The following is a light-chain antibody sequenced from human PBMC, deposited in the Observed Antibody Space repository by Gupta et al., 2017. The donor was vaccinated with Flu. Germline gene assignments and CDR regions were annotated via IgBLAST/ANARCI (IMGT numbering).Light chain of an antibody. CDR2: DVS. V-gene: IGLV2-14*01. J-gene: IGLJ2*01. CDR3: SSYTSSSTRLV. CDR1: SSDVGGYTY. Sequence: QSALTQPASVSGSPGQSITISCTGTSSDVGGYTYVSWYQQHPGKAPKLMIYDVSNRPSGVSNRFSGSKSGNTASLTISGLQAEDEADYYCSSYTSSSTRLVFGGGTKLTVL.